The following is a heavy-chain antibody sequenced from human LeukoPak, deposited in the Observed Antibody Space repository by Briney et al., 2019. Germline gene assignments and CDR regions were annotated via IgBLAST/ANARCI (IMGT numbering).Heavy chain of an antibody. Sequence: SETLSLTCVVSGGSISDSNWWSWVRQPPGKGLEWIAEIYKSRNIDYNPSLESRATISLDKSKNQLSLKLTSVTAADTAVYYCARQSFAPFQVGPETPIESWGQGTLVTVSS. V-gene: IGHV4/OR15-8*02. CDR1: GGSISDSNW. CDR3: ARQSFAPFQVGPETPIES. CDR2: IYKSRNI. D-gene: IGHD1-26*01. J-gene: IGHJ4*02.